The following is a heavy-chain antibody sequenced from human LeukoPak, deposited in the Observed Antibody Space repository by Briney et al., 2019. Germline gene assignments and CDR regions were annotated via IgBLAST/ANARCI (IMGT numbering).Heavy chain of an antibody. CDR3: ARGDFWSGYYHLDY. CDR1: GGSFSGYY. D-gene: IGHD3-3*01. V-gene: IGHV4-34*01. Sequence: SETLSLTCAVYGGSFSGYYWSWLRQPPGKGLEWIGEINHSGSTNYNPSLKSRVTISVDTSKNQFSLKLSSVTAADTAVYYCARGDFWSGYYHLDYWGQGTLVTVSS. J-gene: IGHJ4*02. CDR2: INHSGST.